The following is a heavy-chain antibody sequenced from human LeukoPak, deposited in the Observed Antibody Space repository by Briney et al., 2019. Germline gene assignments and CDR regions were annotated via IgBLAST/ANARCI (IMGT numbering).Heavy chain of an antibody. CDR1: GYTFTGCY. J-gene: IGHJ4*02. Sequence: ASVRVSCKASGYTFTGCYMHWVRQAPGQGLEWMGWINPNSGGTNYAQKFQGRVTMARDTSISTAYMELSRLRFDDTAVFYCARAHAIGYEGTTWASDYWGQGTLVTVSS. D-gene: IGHD1-7*01. CDR3: ARAHAIGYEGTTWASDY. CDR2: INPNSGGT. V-gene: IGHV1-2*02.